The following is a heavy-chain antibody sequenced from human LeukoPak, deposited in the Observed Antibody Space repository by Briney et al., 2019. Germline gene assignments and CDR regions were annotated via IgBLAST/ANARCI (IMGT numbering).Heavy chain of an antibody. J-gene: IGHJ6*02. V-gene: IGHV3-74*01. D-gene: IGHD2-2*01. CDR1: GFTFSNYW. Sequence: GGSLRLSCVASGFTFSNYWMLWFRQAPGKGLMWVSLISTDGKSTRYAESVKGRFTISRDNAKNALYLQMDILRVEDTALYFCVRDYQFIQEVWGQGTTVTVSS. CDR2: ISTDGKST. CDR3: VRDYQFIQEV.